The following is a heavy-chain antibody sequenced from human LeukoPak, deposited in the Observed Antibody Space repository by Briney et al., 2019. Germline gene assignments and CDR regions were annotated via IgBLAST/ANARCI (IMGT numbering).Heavy chain of an antibody. J-gene: IGHJ6*04. CDR3: ASSDYGMDV. CDR2: IYYSGST. CDR1: GGSVSGGSYY. Sequence: SETLSLTCTVSGGSVSGGSYYWSWSRQPPGKGLEWIGYIYYSGSTNYNPSLKSRVTISVDTSKNQFSLKLSSVTAADTAVYYCASSDYGMDVWGKGTTVTVSS. V-gene: IGHV4-61*01.